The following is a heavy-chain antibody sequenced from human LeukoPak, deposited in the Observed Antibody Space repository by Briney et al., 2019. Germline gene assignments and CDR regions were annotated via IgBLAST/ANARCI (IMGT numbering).Heavy chain of an antibody. V-gene: IGHV3-53*05. D-gene: IGHD3-22*01. CDR2: IYSGGST. Sequence: GGSLRLSCAASGFTVSSNYMSWVRQAPGKGLEWVSVIYSGGSTYYADSVKGRFTISRDNSKNTLYLQMNSLRAEDTAVYYCATARSSGPPYYYFDYWGQGTLVTVSS. CDR3: ATARSSGPPYYYFDY. CDR1: GFTVSSNY. J-gene: IGHJ4*02.